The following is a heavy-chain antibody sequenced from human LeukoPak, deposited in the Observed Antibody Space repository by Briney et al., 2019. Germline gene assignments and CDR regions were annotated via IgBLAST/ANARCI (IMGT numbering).Heavy chain of an antibody. CDR1: GFTFSSYA. CDR3: AKDAGIAARGYYFDY. V-gene: IGHV3-30*02. D-gene: IGHD6-6*01. J-gene: IGHJ4*02. CDR2: IRYDGSNK. Sequence: GGSLRLSCAASGFTFSSYAMSWVRQAPGKGLEWVAFIRYDGSNKYYADSVKGRFTISRDNSKNTLYLQMNSLRAEDTAVYYCAKDAGIAARGYYFDYWGQGTLVTVSS.